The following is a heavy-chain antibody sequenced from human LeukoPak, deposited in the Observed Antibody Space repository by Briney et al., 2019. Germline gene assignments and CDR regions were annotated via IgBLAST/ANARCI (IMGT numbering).Heavy chain of an antibody. CDR2: IYHSGST. D-gene: IGHD1-26*01. V-gene: IGHV4-4*02. CDR1: GDPISSSTW. CDR3: AKDPGGSYSFDY. Sequence: SETLSLTCAVSGDPISSSTWWSWVRQPPGKGLEWIGEIYHSGSTNYNPSLKSRVTISVDKSKNQLSLKLRPVAAADTAVYYCAKDPGGSYSFDYWGQGTLVTVSS. J-gene: IGHJ4*02.